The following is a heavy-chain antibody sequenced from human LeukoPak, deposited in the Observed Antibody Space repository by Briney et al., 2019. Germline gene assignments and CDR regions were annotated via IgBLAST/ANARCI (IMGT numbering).Heavy chain of an antibody. CDR1: GYTFTGYY. CDR3: AGRPDTAIVPIYDY. V-gene: IGHV1-2*02. CDR2: INPNSGGT. J-gene: IGHJ4*02. Sequence: ASVKVSCKASGYTFTGYYLHWVRQAPGQGLEWMGWINPNSGGTNYAQKFQGRVTMTGDTSISTAYMELSRLSSDDTAIYYCAGRPDTAIVPIYDYWGQGTLVTVSS. D-gene: IGHD5-18*01.